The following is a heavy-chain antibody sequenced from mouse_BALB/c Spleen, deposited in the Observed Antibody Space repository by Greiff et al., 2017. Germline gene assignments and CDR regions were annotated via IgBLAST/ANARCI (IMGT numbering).Heavy chain of an antibody. J-gene: IGHJ4*01. V-gene: IGHV1-9*01. CDR1: GYTFSSYW. CDR3: ARLYAAYYYAMDY. CDR2: ILPGSGST. Sequence: VKLMESGAELMKPGASVKISCKATGYTFSSYWIEWVKQRPGHGLEWIGEILPGSGSTNYNEKFKGKATFTADTSSNTAYMQLSSLTSEDSAVYYCARLYAAYYYAMDYWGQGTSVTVSS. D-gene: IGHD2-10*02.